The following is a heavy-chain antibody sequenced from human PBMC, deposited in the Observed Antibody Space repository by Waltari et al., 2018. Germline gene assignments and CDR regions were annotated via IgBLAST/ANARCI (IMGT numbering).Heavy chain of an antibody. Sequence: EVQLVESGGGLVQPGGTLRLSREASGFTFSTSWMAWVRQTPGKGLEWVANIKPEGSEKFYVDSVRGLFTITRDNAKNSLSLQMNSLRVEDAALYYCTTGHKYWGQGTLVTVSS. V-gene: IGHV3-7*01. CDR2: IKPEGSEK. CDR1: GFTFSTSW. J-gene: IGHJ4*02. CDR3: TTGHKY.